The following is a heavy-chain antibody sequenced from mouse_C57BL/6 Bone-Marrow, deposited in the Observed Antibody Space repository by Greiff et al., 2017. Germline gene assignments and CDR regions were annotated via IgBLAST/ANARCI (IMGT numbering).Heavy chain of an antibody. CDR3: AFITTVVYWYFDV. V-gene: IGHV1-69*01. CDR1: GYTFTSYW. Sequence: QVQLKQPGAELVMPGASVKLSCKASGYTFTSYWMHWVKQRPGQGLEWIGEIDPSDSYTNYNQKFKGKSTLTVDKSSSTAYMQLSSLTSEDSAVYYCAFITTVVYWYFDVWGTGTTVTVSS. J-gene: IGHJ1*03. CDR2: IDPSDSYT. D-gene: IGHD1-1*01.